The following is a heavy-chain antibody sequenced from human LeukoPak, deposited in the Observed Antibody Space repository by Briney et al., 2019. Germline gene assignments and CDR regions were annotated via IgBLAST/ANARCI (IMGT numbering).Heavy chain of an antibody. J-gene: IGHJ4*02. CDR3: AKVSRFFGGHFDY. Sequence: GGSLRLSCAASRFTFRSYGMHWVRQAPGKGLEWVAFIRYDGSDQYYADSVKGRFIISRDNPKNTLYLQMNSLRAEDTAIYYCAKVSRFFGGHFDYWGQGTLVTVSS. CDR2: IRYDGSDQ. CDR1: RFTFRSYG. V-gene: IGHV3-30*02. D-gene: IGHD3-16*01.